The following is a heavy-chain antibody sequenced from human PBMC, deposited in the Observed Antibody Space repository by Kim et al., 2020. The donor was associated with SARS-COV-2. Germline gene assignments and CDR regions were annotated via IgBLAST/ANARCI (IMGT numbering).Heavy chain of an antibody. J-gene: IGHJ4*02. D-gene: IGHD1-1*01. Sequence: SETLSLTCTVSGGSISSYYWSWIRQPPGKGLEWIGYIYYSGSTNYNPSLKSRVTISVDTSKNQFSLKLSPVTAADTAVYYCARQTADYFDYWGQGTLVTVSS. CDR1: GGSISSYY. CDR2: IYYSGST. V-gene: IGHV4-59*08. CDR3: ARQTADYFDY.